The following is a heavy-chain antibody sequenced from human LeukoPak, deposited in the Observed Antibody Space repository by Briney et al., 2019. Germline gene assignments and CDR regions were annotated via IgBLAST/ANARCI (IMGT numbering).Heavy chain of an antibody. CDR1: GGSISSGSYY. V-gene: IGHV4-61*02. Sequence: SETLSLTCTVSGGSISSGSYYWSWIRQPAGKGLEWIGRIYTSGSTYYNPSLKSRVTISVDTSKNQFSLKLSSVTAADTAVYYCARGSRWRRWFGELGAFDIWGQGTMVTVSS. D-gene: IGHD3-10*01. J-gene: IGHJ3*02. CDR2: IYTSGST. CDR3: ARGSRWRRWFGELGAFDI.